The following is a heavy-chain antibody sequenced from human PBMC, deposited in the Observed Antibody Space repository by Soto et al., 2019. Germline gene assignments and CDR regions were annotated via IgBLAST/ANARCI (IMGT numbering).Heavy chain of an antibody. CDR2: ISANGGSK. V-gene: IGHV3-23*01. CDR3: AKHLEGGRQYVDY. D-gene: IGHD1-1*01. J-gene: IGHJ4*02. CDR1: EFTFSNYA. Sequence: GGSLRLSCAASEFTFSNYAMSWVRQAPGKGLEWVSGISANGGSKDYADSVKGRFSISRDNSKNTLYLQMNSLRAEDTAVYYCAKHLEGGRQYVDYWGQGALVTVSS.